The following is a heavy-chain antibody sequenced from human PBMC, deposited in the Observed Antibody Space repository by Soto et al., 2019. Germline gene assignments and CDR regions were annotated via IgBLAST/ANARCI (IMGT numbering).Heavy chain of an antibody. J-gene: IGHJ4*02. CDR2: SCYSGST. D-gene: IGHD1-26*01. CDR1: GGSIISSSYY. CDR3: ARRGGSHRTIDY. Sequence: PSETLSLTCTVSGGSIISSSYYWGWIRQPPVKGLEWIWSSCYSGSTCYNPSLKIRFTMSLYTSNDEFSLNLIAVSGADTAVYYCARRGGSHRTIDYWGQGTLVTVSS. V-gene: IGHV4-39*01.